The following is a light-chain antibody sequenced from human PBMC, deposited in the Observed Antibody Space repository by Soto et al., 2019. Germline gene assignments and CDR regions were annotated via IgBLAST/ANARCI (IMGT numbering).Light chain of an antibody. Sequence: SYELTQPPSVSVSPGQTATITCSGDKLGNKYACWYQQKPGQSPLLVIYQDNKRPSGIPERFSGSTSGNTATLTISGTQALDEADYYCQAWDSSTAVYVFGTGTKLTVL. CDR1: KLGNKY. J-gene: IGLJ1*01. CDR2: QDN. CDR3: QAWDSSTAVYV. V-gene: IGLV3-1*01.